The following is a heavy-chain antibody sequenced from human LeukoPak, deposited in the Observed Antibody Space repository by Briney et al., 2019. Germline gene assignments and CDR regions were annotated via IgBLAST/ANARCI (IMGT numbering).Heavy chain of an antibody. CDR2: MSPNSGDT. D-gene: IGHD7-27*01. CDR1: GYTFTSYG. CDR3: ARGPPNWGYDY. J-gene: IGHJ4*02. Sequence: GASVKVSCKASGYTFTSYGINWVRQATGQRPEWMGWMSPNSGDTGYAQKFQDRVTMTRNTSISTAYMELSSLRSDDTAVYYCARGPPNWGYDYWGPGTLVTVSS. V-gene: IGHV1-8*02.